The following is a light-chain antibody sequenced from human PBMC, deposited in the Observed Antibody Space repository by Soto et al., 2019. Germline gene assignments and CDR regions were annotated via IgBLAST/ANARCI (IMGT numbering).Light chain of an antibody. Sequence: QSALTQPASVSGSPGQSITISCTGTSSDVGGYNYVSWYQQHPGKAPKLMIYKVSNRPSGVSNRFSGSKSGNTASLTISGLQAEDEADYYCSSYTSSSTLLVGGGTKLTVL. CDR2: KVS. V-gene: IGLV2-14*01. J-gene: IGLJ2*01. CDR3: SSYTSSSTLL. CDR1: SSDVGGYNY.